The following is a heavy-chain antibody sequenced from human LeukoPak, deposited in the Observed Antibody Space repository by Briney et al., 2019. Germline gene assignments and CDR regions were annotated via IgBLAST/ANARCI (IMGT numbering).Heavy chain of an antibody. CDR1: GFSVSSNY. J-gene: IGHJ4*02. V-gene: IGHV3-53*01. CDR3: ARGSHPYCSGGSCYSD. D-gene: IGHD2-15*01. Sequence: GGSLRLSCAASGFSVSSNYMSWVRQAPGKGLEWVSVIYSDSSTYYADSVKGRFTISRDNSKSTVYLQMNSLRAEDTAVYYCARGSHPYCSGGSCYSDWGQETLVTVS. CDR2: IYSDSST.